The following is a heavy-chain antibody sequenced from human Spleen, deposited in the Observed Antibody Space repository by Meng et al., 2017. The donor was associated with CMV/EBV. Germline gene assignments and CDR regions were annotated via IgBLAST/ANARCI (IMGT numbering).Heavy chain of an antibody. D-gene: IGHD2/OR15-2a*01. Sequence: FTTYGINWVRQAPRQGLEWMGWISAYNGNTNSAQKFQGRVVMTTDTSTNTAYMELRSLRSDDTAVYYCARGWGQKVVLRLSQGWLDPWGQGTLVTVSS. CDR2: ISAYNGNT. CDR1: FTTYG. J-gene: IGHJ5*02. V-gene: IGHV1-18*01. CDR3: ARGWGQKVVLRLSQGWLDP.